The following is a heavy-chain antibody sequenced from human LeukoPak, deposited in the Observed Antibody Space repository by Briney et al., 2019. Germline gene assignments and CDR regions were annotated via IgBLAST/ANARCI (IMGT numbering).Heavy chain of an antibody. Sequence: PGGPLRLSCTASGFIFSNFAMNWVRQAPGKGLEWVSAISNSGEYTLYADSVKGRFTISRDNSKNTVYLQMNSLRAEDTALYYCARWTWNYDYWGQGTLVTVSS. CDR1: GFIFSNFA. V-gene: IGHV3-23*01. CDR3: ARWTWNYDY. J-gene: IGHJ4*02. CDR2: ISNSGEYT. D-gene: IGHD1-1*01.